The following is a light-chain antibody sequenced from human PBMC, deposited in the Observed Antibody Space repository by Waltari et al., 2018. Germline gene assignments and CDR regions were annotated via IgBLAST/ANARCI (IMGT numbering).Light chain of an antibody. CDR3: QQGVILPLT. CDR1: ERVSNY. V-gene: IGKV3-11*01. CDR2: DTS. Sequence: EIVLTQSPVTLSLAAGERATLSCRASERVSNYLAWYQQKPGQSPTLLIYDTSKRATGIPVRCSGSGYVTDFTLTINNLEAEDFALYYCQQGVILPLTFGGGTKLEIK. J-gene: IGKJ4*01.